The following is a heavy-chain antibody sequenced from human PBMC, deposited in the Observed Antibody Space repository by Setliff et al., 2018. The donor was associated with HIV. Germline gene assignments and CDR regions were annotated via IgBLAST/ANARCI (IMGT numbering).Heavy chain of an antibody. CDR1: GASISSHY. CDR2: IHSTGST. Sequence: SETLSLTCTVSGASISSHYWSWIRQSPGRELEWIGYIHSTGSTNYNPSLQSRVSISMDASKNKFSLKVTSVTSADTAVYYCAKGAGFYGDYTFDYWGQGHLVTAPQ. V-gene: IGHV4-59*11. CDR3: AKGAGFYGDYTFDY. D-gene: IGHD4-17*01. J-gene: IGHJ4*02.